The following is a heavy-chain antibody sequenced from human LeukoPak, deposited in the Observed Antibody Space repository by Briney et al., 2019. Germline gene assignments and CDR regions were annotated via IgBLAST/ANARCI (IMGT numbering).Heavy chain of an antibody. D-gene: IGHD1-26*01. CDR1: GFTFSSYA. Sequence: PGGSLRLSCAASGFTFSSYAMSWVRQAPGKGLEWVSAISGSGGSTYYADSVKGRFTISRDNSKNTLYPQMNSLRAEDTAVYYCAKHPSGSYYGWFDPWGQGTLVTVSS. CDR2: ISGSGGST. CDR3: AKHPSGSYYGWFDP. V-gene: IGHV3-23*01. J-gene: IGHJ5*02.